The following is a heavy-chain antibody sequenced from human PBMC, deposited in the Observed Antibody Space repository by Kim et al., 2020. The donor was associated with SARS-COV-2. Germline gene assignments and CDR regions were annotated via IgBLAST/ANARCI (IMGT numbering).Heavy chain of an antibody. Sequence: GGSLRLSCAASGFTFSSYAMRWVRQAPGKGLEWVSSITGSGSSTYYADAVKGRFTISRANYKNTLYLQMNSLRAEDTAVYYCAKGVSGTEYYFAYCGQGT. CDR3: AKGVSGTEYYFAY. J-gene: IGHJ4*02. V-gene: IGHV3-23*01. CDR1: GFTFSSYA. D-gene: IGHD1-7*01. CDR2: ITGSGSST.